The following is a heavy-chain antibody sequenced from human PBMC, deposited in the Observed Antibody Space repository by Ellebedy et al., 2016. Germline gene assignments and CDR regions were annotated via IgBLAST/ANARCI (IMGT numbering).Heavy chain of an antibody. CDR3: ARGSHYMIAVVITSDAFDI. J-gene: IGHJ3*02. CDR1: GFTFSSYS. V-gene: IGHV4-34*01. CDR2: ISHSGST. D-gene: IGHD3-22*01. Sequence: GSLRLSCAASGFTFSSYSMNWVRQAPGKGLEWIGEISHSGSTNYSPSLKSRVTISVDTSKNQFSLKLRSVTAEDTAVYYCARGSHYMIAVVITSDAFDIWGQGTIITVSS.